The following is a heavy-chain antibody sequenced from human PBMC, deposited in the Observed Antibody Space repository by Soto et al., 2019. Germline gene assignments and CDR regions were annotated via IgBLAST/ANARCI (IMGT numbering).Heavy chain of an antibody. CDR3: ASAPFVPDTYYYDSTVFDP. D-gene: IGHD3-22*01. J-gene: IGHJ5*02. Sequence: VASVKVSCKASGGTFSSYAISWVRQAPGQGLEWMGGIIPIFGTANYAQKFQGRVTVTADESTSTAYMELSSLRSEDTAVYYCASAPFVPDTYYYDSTVFDPWGQGTLVTVYS. CDR1: GGTFSSYA. CDR2: IIPIFGTA. V-gene: IGHV1-69*13.